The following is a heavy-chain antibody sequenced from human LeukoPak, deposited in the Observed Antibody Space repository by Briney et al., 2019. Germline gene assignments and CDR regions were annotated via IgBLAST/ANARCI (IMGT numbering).Heavy chain of an antibody. D-gene: IGHD1-26*01. CDR1: GFAFNEFT. CDR2: ITWDGATT. Sequence: GGSLRLSCVASGFAFNEFTMHWVRQAPGKGLEWVSLITWDGATTYCADSVKGRFTISRDNSKNSLYLQMNSLTTEDTALYYCGKDLAGSYLIDYWGQGTLVTVSS. V-gene: IGHV3-43*01. J-gene: IGHJ4*02. CDR3: GKDLAGSYLIDY.